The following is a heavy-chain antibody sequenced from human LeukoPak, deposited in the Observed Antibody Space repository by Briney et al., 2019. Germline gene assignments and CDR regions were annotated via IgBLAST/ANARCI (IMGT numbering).Heavy chain of an antibody. CDR2: IYYSGST. Sequence: SETLSLTCTVSGGSISSYYWSWIRQPPGKGLEWIGYIYYSGSTNYNPSLKSRVTISVDTSKNQFSLKLSSVTAADTAVYYCARGRFLEWSHWGQGTMVTVSS. V-gene: IGHV4-59*01. CDR3: ARGRFLEWSH. D-gene: IGHD3-3*01. CDR1: GGSISSYY. J-gene: IGHJ3*01.